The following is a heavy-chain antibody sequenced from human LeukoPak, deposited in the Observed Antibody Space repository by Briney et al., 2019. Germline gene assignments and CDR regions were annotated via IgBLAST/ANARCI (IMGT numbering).Heavy chain of an antibody. J-gene: IGHJ3*02. V-gene: IGHV3-21*01. Sequence: PGGPLRLSRAASGFTFSSYSMNWVRQAPGKGLEWVSSISSSSSYIYYADSVKGRFTISRDNAKNSLYLQMNSLRAEDTAVYYCARGHDYGRAFDIWGQGTMVTVSS. CDR1: GFTFSSYS. CDR3: ARGHDYGRAFDI. D-gene: IGHD4-17*01. CDR2: ISSSSSYI.